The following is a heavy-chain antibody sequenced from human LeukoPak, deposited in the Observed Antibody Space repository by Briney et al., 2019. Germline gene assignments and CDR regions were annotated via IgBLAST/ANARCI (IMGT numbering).Heavy chain of an antibody. J-gene: IGHJ4*02. CDR1: GGSVRSYW. CDR2: IYSTGST. D-gene: IGHD1-26*01. CDR3: ARQGYTVSYYFLDY. Sequence: SETLSLICDVSGGSVRSYWWGWVRHPAGKGLEWLGRIYSTGSTRFNPSLKSRLTLSIDTSTNQFSLTLTSVTAADTAVYFCARQGYTVSYYFLDYWSQGTLVTVSS. V-gene: IGHV4-4*07.